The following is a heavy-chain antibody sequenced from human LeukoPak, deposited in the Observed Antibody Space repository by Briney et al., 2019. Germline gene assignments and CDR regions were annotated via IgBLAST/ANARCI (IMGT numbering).Heavy chain of an antibody. CDR1: GFTVSSNY. CDR3: AGGGAKTPFDY. D-gene: IGHD3-16*01. V-gene: IGHV3-53*01. CDR2: IYSGGST. J-gene: IGHJ4*02. Sequence: SGGSLRLSCAASGFTVSSNYMSWVRQAPGKGLEWVSVIYSGGSTYYADSVKGRFTISRDNSKNTLYLQVNSLRAEDTAVYYCAGGGAKTPFDYWGQGTLVTVSS.